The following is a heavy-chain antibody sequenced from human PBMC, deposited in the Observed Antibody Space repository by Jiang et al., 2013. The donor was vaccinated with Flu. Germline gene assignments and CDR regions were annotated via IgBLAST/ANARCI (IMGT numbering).Heavy chain of an antibody. Sequence: VQLVESGAEVKKPGSSVKVSCKASGGTFNTYGIGWVRQAPGQGLEWMGGILPMFGRLHYAQKFQGRVTISADESTSTAYMELSSLNSDDTAVYYCARERIVRWVGELGGPERDYHYGLDVWGQGTTVTVSS. J-gene: IGHJ6*02. CDR3: ARERIVRWVGELGGPERDYHYGLDV. CDR2: ILPMFGRL. D-gene: IGHD3-10*01. CDR1: GGTFNTYG. V-gene: IGHV1-69*01.